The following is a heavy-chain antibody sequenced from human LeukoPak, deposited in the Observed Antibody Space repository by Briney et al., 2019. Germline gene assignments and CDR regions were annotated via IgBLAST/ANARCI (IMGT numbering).Heavy chain of an antibody. CDR1: GFTFSIYG. Sequence: GGSLRLSCAASGFTFSIYGMHWVRQAPGKGLEGVAVISYDGSNKYYADSVKGRFTISRDNSKNTLYQQMNSLRAEDTAVYYCAKDHCSSTSCYKTHFDYWGQGTLVTVSS. V-gene: IGHV3-30*18. CDR3: AKDHCSSTSCYKTHFDY. J-gene: IGHJ4*02. CDR2: ISYDGSNK. D-gene: IGHD2-2*02.